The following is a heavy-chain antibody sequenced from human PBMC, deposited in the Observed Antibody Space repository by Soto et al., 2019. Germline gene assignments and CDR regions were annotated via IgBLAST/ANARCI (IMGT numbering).Heavy chain of an antibody. J-gene: IGHJ4*02. V-gene: IGHV4-31*03. CDR1: GGSISSGGYY. CDR3: ARVTTVVTPPSY. CDR2: IYYSGST. Sequence: QVQLQESGPGLVKPSQTLSLTCTVSGGSISSGGYYWSWIRQHPGKGLEWIGYIYYSGSTYYNPFIKSRVTIAVDTSKNQFSLKLSSVTAADTAVYYCARVTTVVTPPSYWGQGTLVSVSS. D-gene: IGHD4-17*01.